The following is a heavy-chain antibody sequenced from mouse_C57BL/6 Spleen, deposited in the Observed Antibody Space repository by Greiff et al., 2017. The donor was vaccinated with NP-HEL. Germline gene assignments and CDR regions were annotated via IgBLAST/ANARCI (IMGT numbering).Heavy chain of an antibody. CDR2: IYPGDGDT. Sequence: QVQLQQSGPELVKPGASVKISCKASGYAFSSSWMNWVKQRPGKGLEWIGRIYPGDGDTNYNGKFKGKATLTADKSSSTAYMQLNSLTSEDSAVYFCARSGSSGYVNAMDYWGQGTSVTVSS. J-gene: IGHJ4*01. D-gene: IGHD3-2*02. CDR3: ARSGSSGYVNAMDY. CDR1: GYAFSSSW. V-gene: IGHV1-82*01.